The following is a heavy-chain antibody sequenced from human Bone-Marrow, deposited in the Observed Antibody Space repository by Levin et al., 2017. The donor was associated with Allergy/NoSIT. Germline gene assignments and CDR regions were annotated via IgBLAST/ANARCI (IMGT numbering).Heavy chain of an antibody. Sequence: GGSLRLSCAASGFTFSSYAMSWVRQAPGKGLEWVSAISGSGGSTYYADSVKGRFTISRDNSKNTLYLQMNNLGAEDTAVYYCAKDGLMIAWFDPWGQGTLVTVSS. D-gene: IGHD2-21*01. CDR2: ISGSGGST. CDR3: AKDGLMIAWFDP. CDR1: GFTFSSYA. J-gene: IGHJ5*02. V-gene: IGHV3-23*01.